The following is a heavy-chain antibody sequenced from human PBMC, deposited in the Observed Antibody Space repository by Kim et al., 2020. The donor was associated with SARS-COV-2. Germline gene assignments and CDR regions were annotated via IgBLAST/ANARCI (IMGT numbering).Heavy chain of an antibody. CDR2: TYFTGNT. D-gene: IGHD3-10*01. J-gene: IGHJ5*01. Sequence: SETLSLTCTVSGGSLLSGGYYWSWIRQLPGKDLEWIGYTYFTGNTFYNPSLKGRVTISMDTSKNQFSLNLNSVTAADTAVYFCARRITRTRGLGRFDSWGQGTLVTVSS. CDR3: ARRITRTRGLGRFDS. V-gene: IGHV4-31*03. CDR1: GGSLLSGGYY.